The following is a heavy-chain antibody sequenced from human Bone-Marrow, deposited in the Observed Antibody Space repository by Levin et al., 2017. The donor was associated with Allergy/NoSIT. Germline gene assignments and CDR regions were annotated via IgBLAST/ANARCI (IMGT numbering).Heavy chain of an antibody. Sequence: PSASVKVSCKTSGFKFSKYYITWVRQAPGQGLEYMGWISGYSGRTNYAQSLQDRLTLTTDTSATTAYMELRSLRSDDTATYYCARTTDFWIDYRGIDVWGQGTTVTVSS. V-gene: IGHV1-18*01. CDR2: ISGYSGRT. CDR1: GFKFSKYY. J-gene: IGHJ6*02. D-gene: IGHD3-3*01. CDR3: ARTTDFWIDYRGIDV.